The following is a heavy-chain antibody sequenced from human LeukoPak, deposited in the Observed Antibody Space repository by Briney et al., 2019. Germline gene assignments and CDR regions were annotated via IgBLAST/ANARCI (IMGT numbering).Heavy chain of an antibody. CDR2: IYTSGST. CDR1: GGSISSGSYY. CDR3: ARESTLYSGSYFSLHPAFDI. J-gene: IGHJ3*02. D-gene: IGHD1-26*01. V-gene: IGHV4-61*02. Sequence: SETLSLTFTVSGGSISSGSYYWSWIRQPAGKGLECIGRIYTSGSTNYNPSLKSRVTISVDTSKNQFSLKLSSVTAADTAVYYCARESTLYSGSYFSLHPAFDIWGQGTMVTVSS.